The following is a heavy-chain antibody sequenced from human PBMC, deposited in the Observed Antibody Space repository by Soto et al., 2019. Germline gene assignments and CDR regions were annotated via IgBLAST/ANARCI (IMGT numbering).Heavy chain of an antibody. V-gene: IGHV3-23*01. CDR3: AKGPGYDILTGCDS. J-gene: IGHJ4*02. Sequence: EVQLLESGGGFVQPGESLRLSCAASGFTFSLSAMSWVRQAPGRGLEWVSSISGGGGSTEYADSVKGRFTISRDNSKDTVHVQRNSLGAEETAVYYGAKGPGYDILTGCDSWGQGALVTVSS. CDR1: GFTFSLSA. D-gene: IGHD3-9*01. CDR2: ISGGGGST.